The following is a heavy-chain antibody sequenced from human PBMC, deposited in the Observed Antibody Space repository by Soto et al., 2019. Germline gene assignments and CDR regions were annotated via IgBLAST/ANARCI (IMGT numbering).Heavy chain of an antibody. J-gene: IGHJ4*02. CDR2: ISNDGSYK. Sequence: QVQLVESGGGVVQPGRSLRLSCAASGFIFSSYGMHWVRQAPGKGLEWVAIISNDGSYKNYADSVEGRLSISRDNSKNTLYLQMNSLRVEDTAVYYCAQGINWNNRYYFASWGQGTLVTVSS. CDR1: GFIFSSYG. CDR3: AQGINWNNRYYFAS. D-gene: IGHD1-20*01. V-gene: IGHV3-30*18.